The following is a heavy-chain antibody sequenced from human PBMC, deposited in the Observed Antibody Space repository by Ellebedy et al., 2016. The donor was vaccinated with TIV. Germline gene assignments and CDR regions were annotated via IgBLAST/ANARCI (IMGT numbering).Heavy chain of an antibody. D-gene: IGHD2-15*01. V-gene: IGHV3-30*03. CDR3: AREVVGGQGDMDV. CDR2: IAFDGSNE. CDR1: GFTFGSFD. J-gene: IGHJ6*01. Sequence: GESLKISCAASGFTFGSFDMHWVRQAPGKGLECVAFIAFDGSNEYYADSVKGRFTLSRDNSKNTLYLQMNSLRAEDTAVYYCAREVVGGQGDMDVWGQGTTVTVSS.